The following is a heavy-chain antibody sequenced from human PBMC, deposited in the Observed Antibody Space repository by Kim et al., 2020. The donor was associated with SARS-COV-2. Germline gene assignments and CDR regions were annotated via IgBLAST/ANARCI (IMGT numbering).Heavy chain of an antibody. D-gene: IGHD3-22*01. J-gene: IGHJ3*02. CDR1: GYSIGSGYY. V-gene: IGHV4-38-2*02. Sequence: SETLSLTCTVSGYSIGSGYYWGWIRQPPGKGLEWIGSIYHSESTYYNPSLKSRVTISVDTSENQFSLQMSSVTAADTAVYYCSRDYYDSSGYYLDGFDI. CDR3: SRDYYDSSGYYLDGFDI. CDR2: IYHSEST.